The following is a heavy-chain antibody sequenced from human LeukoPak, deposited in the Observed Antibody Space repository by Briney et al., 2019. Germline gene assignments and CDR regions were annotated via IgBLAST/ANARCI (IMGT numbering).Heavy chain of an antibody. CDR2: IYYGGST. V-gene: IGHV4-59*01. D-gene: IGHD1-1*01. CDR1: GGSISSYY. J-gene: IGHJ5*02. Sequence: SETLSLTCTVSGGSISSYYWSWIRQPPGKGLEWIGYIYYGGSTNYNPSLKSRVTISVNTSKNQFSLKLSSVTAADTAVYYCAGIQLERRWFDPWGQGTLVTVSS. CDR3: AGIQLERRWFDP.